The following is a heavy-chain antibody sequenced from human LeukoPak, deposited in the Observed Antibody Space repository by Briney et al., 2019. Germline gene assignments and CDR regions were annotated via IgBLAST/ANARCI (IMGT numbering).Heavy chain of an antibody. CDR1: GFTFSIFW. Sequence: SGGSLRLSCAASGFTFSIFWMSWVRQAPGKGREWVANIKQDGSAKYYVDSMKGRFTISRDNARNSLYLEMNNLRAVDTAIYYCATSYDSSGNNWGQGTLVNVSS. CDR2: IKQDGSAK. V-gene: IGHV3-7*01. J-gene: IGHJ4*02. D-gene: IGHD3-22*01. CDR3: ATSYDSSGNN.